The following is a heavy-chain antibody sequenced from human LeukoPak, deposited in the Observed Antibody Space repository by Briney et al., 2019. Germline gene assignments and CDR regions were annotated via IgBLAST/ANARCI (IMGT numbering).Heavy chain of an antibody. CDR3: AAVPESYYTVYYFNY. J-gene: IGHJ4*02. Sequence: PSETLSLTCAVYGGSFSGYYWSWIRQPPGKGLEWIGEINHSGSTNYNPSLKSRVTISVDTSKNQFSLKLRSVTAADTAVYYCAAVPESYYTVYYFNYWGQGTLVTVSS. CDR1: GGSFSGYY. CDR2: INHSGST. V-gene: IGHV4-34*01. D-gene: IGHD3-10*01.